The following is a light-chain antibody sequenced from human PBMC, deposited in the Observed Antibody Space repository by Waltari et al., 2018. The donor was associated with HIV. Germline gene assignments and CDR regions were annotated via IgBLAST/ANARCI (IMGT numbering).Light chain of an antibody. V-gene: IGLV1-44*01. J-gene: IGLJ1*01. CDR3: AAWDDSLNGQGV. CDR1: TYNIGSNT. CDR2: GNN. Sequence: QSVLTQPPSASGTPGQRVTISCSGSTYNIGSNTANWYQQVPGIAPKLAIYGNNQRPPGVSDRFSGSKSGTSASLAISGLQSEDEADYYCAAWDDSLNGQGVFGTGTRVTVL.